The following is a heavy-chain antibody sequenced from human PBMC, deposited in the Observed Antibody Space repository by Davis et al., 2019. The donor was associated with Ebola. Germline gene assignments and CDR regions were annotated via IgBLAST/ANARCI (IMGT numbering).Heavy chain of an antibody. D-gene: IGHD3-3*01. CDR3: AGGDFWSGRFDY. J-gene: IGHJ4*02. CDR2: VSGNAGGT. V-gene: IGHV3-23*01. Sequence: GESLKISCAASGFTFSTYSMSWVRQAPGKGLEWVSAVSGNAGGTYYADSVKGRFTISRDNSRSTLFLQMNSLRAEDTAVYYCAGGDFWSGRFDYWGQGTLVTVSS. CDR1: GFTFSTYS.